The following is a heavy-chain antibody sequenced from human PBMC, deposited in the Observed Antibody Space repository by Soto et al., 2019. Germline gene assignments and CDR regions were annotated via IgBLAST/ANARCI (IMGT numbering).Heavy chain of an antibody. V-gene: IGHV3-23*01. J-gene: IGHJ1*01. D-gene: IGHD2-2*01. CDR1: GFTFSSYA. CDR3: AKDEDRYCSSTSCKYFQH. Sequence: EVQLLESGGGLVQPGGSLRLSCAASGFTFSSYAMSWVRQAPGKGLEWVSGISGSGDSTYYADSVKGRFTISRDSSKNTLYLQMNSLRAEDTAVYYCAKDEDRYCSSTSCKYFQHWGQGTLVTVSS. CDR2: ISGSGDST.